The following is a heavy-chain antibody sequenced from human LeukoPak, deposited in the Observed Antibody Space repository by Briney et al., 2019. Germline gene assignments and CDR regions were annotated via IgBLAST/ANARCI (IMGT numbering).Heavy chain of an antibody. D-gene: IGHD4-17*01. CDR1: GYTFTSHW. CDR3: ARPSYGASDY. J-gene: IGHJ4*02. V-gene: IGHV5-51*01. CDR2: ISPGDFRT. Sequence: GESLKISCKGSGYTFTSHWIGWVRQMPGKGLERMGLISPGDFRTRYSPSFQGQVTISADMSISTAYLQWSSLKASDTAMYYCARPSYGASDYWGQGTLVTVSS.